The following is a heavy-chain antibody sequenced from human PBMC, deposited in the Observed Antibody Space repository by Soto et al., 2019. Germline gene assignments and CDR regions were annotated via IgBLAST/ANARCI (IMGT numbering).Heavy chain of an antibody. V-gene: IGHV3-21*01. D-gene: IGHD6-19*01. CDR3: PSQRGYSSSGPIVN. J-gene: IGHJ4*02. Sequence: GGSLRLSCAASGFTFTDYSMNWVRQAPGKGLEWVSSITAGSNYIYYADSVRGRFTISRDNAKNSLYLQMNSLRAEDTAVYYCPSQRGYSSSGPIVNGGQGALVNVYS. CDR2: ITAGSNYI. CDR1: GFTFTDYS.